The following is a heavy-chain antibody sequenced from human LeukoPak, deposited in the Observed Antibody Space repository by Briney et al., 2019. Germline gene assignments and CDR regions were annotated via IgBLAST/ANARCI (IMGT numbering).Heavy chain of an antibody. Sequence: GRSLRLSCAASGFTFSSYAMHWVRQAPGKGLEWVAVISYDGSNKYYADSVKGRFTISRDNAKNSLYLQMNSLRAEDTALYYCAKDMGPYGDYIYGMDVWGQGTTVTVSS. D-gene: IGHD4-17*01. CDR1: GFTFSSYA. J-gene: IGHJ6*02. CDR2: ISYDGSNK. V-gene: IGHV3-30-3*01. CDR3: AKDMGPYGDYIYGMDV.